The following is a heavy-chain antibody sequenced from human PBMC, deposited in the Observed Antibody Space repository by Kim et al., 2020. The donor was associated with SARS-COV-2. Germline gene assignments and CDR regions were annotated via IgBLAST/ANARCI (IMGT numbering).Heavy chain of an antibody. Sequence: SETLSLTCTVSGGSISSSSYYWGWIRQPPGKGLEWIGSIYYSGSTYYNPSLKSRVTISVDTSKNQFSLKLSSVTAADTAVYYCARRGLRYDSYPDYWGQGTLVTVSS. J-gene: IGHJ4*02. V-gene: IGHV4-39*01. D-gene: IGHD3-22*01. CDR2: IYYSGST. CDR3: ARRGLRYDSYPDY. CDR1: GGSISSSSYY.